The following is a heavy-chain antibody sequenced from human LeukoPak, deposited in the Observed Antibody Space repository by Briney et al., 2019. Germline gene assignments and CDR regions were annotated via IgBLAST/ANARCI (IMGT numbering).Heavy chain of an antibody. D-gene: IGHD5-24*01. CDR3: ARGDGYNYFDY. CDR1: GGSISSYY. J-gene: IGHJ4*02. V-gene: IGHV4-59*01. CDR2: IYYSGST. Sequence: SETLSLTCTVSGGSISSYYWSWIRQPPGKGLEWIGYIYYSGSTNYNPSLKSRVTISVDTSKNQFSLKLSSVTAADTAVYYCARGDGYNYFDYWGQGTLVTVSS.